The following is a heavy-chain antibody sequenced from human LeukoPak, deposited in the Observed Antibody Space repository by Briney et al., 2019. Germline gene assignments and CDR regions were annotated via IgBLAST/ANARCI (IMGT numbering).Heavy chain of an antibody. CDR1: GGSISSYY. CDR3: ARTRGYSGYDYEY. J-gene: IGHJ4*02. V-gene: IGHV4-59*01. CDR2: IHYTGST. D-gene: IGHD5-12*01. Sequence: SQTLSLTCTASGGSISSYYWTWIRQPPGKGLEWIGYIHYTGSTNYNPSLKSRVTISVDTSKNKFSLKLSSVSAADTAVYYCARTRGYSGYDYEYWGQGTLVTVSS.